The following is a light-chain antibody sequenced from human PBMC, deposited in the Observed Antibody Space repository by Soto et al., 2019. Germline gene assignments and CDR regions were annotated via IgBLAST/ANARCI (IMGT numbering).Light chain of an antibody. J-gene: IGLJ2*01. CDR2: GDS. CDR1: SSNIGTGYD. V-gene: IGLV1-40*01. Sequence: QPVLTQPTSVSGAPGQRVTISCTGSSSNIGTGYDVHWYQQLPGTAPKLLIYGDSNRPSGVPDRFSGSKSGTSASLAITGLQAEDEADYYCQSFDSSLSGHVVFGGGTKLTVL. CDR3: QSFDSSLSGHVV.